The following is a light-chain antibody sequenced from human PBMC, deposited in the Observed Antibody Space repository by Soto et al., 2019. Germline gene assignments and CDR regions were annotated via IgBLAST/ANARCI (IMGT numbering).Light chain of an antibody. CDR3: QQSYSTPQT. J-gene: IGKJ1*01. Sequence: DRHITHSPSSLSAYVGDRVTITCRASQSISSYLNWYQQKPGKAPKLLIYAASSLQSGVPSRFSGSGSGTDFTLTISSLQPEDFATYYCQQSYSTPQTFGQGTKVDIK. CDR1: QSISSY. CDR2: AAS. V-gene: IGKV1-39*01.